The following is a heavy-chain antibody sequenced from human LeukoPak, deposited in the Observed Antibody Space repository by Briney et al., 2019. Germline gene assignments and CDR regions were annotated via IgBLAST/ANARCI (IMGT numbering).Heavy chain of an antibody. J-gene: IGHJ4*02. V-gene: IGHV4-38-2*01. D-gene: IGHD2-15*01. CDR2: IYHSGST. CDR3: ARLLCGGSCYSFDY. Sequence: PSEALSLTCAVSGYSISSGYYWGWIRQPPGKGLEWIGSIYHSGSTYYNPSLKSRVTISVDTSKNQFSLKLSSVTAADTAVYYCARLLCGGSCYSFDYWGQGTLVTVSS. CDR1: GYSISSGYY.